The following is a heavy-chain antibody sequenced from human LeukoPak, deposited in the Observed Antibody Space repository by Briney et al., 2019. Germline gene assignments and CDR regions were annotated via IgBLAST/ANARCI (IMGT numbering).Heavy chain of an antibody. V-gene: IGHV4-34*01. CDR2: INQSGRT. D-gene: IGHD3-10*01. J-gene: IGHJ5*02. CDR3: ARGPGSGSYFGWFDP. Sequence: SETLSLTCAVYAGSFSGYYCSWIRQPPRKGWEWSGEINQSGRTKYNPSLASRVTISVYTSQNQFSLRLSSLTAAQTGVYYCARGPGSGSYFGWFDPWRQGALVTVPS. CDR1: AGSFSGYY.